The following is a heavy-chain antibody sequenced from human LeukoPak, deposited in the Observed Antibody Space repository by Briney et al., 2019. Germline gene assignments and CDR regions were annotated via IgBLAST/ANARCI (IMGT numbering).Heavy chain of an antibody. D-gene: IGHD6-13*01. Sequence: GGSLRLSCVASGFTFSSYSMNWVRQAPGKGLEWVSSISSSSSYIYYADSVRGRFTLSRDNAKNSLYLQMNSLRAEDTAVCYCARDPGAAQPSRFDYWGQGTLVTVSS. J-gene: IGHJ4*02. V-gene: IGHV3-21*01. CDR3: ARDPGAAQPSRFDY. CDR2: ISSSSSYI. CDR1: GFTFSSYS.